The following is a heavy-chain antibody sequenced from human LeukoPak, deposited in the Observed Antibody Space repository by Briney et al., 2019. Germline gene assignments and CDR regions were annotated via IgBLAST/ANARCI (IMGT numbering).Heavy chain of an antibody. D-gene: IGHD3-3*01. V-gene: IGHV4-59*01. J-gene: IGHJ6*03. CDR3: ARGRYYDFWSGYYEVGSNYYYYMDV. CDR1: GGSISSYY. CDR2: IYYSGST. Sequence: SETLSLTCTVSGGSISSYYWSWIRQPPGKGLEWIGYIYYSGSTNYNPSLKSRVTISVDTSKNQFSLKLSSVTAADTAVYYCARGRYYDFWSGYYEVGSNYYYYMDVWGKGTTVTVSS.